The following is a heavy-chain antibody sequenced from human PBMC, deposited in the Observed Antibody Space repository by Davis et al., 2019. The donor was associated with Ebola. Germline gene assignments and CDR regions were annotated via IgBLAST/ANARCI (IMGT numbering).Heavy chain of an antibody. D-gene: IGHD4-17*01. J-gene: IGHJ3*02. Sequence: GGSLRLSCAGSGFSVSDKYMSWVRQAPGKGLEWVSVIYRDGRTYHADSVKGRFTISRDNSKNTLYLQMNSLGPEDTAVYYCARDENGDYDYAFDIWGQGTMVTVSS. V-gene: IGHV3-66*02. CDR2: IYRDGRT. CDR1: GFSVSDKY. CDR3: ARDENGDYDYAFDI.